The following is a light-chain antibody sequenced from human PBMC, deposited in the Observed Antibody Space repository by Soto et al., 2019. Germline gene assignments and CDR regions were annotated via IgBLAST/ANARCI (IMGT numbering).Light chain of an antibody. CDR2: AAS. J-gene: IGKJ1*01. Sequence: DIQMTQSPSSLSAFVGDRVTVTCRASQSINKYLNWYQQKPGKVPKLLIYAASTLQSGVPSRFSGSGSGTDFTLTISSLQPADFATYYCQQSYSTPRTFGQGTKVDI. CDR3: QQSYSTPRT. CDR1: QSINKY. V-gene: IGKV1-39*01.